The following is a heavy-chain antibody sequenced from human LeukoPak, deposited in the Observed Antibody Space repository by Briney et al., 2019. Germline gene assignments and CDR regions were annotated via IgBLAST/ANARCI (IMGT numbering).Heavy chain of an antibody. V-gene: IGHV3-15*01. D-gene: IGHD2-21*02. CDR1: EFTFSNAW. Sequence: GRSLTLSCAASEFTFSNAWMTWVRQAPGKGLEWVGRLKSRADGGTTDYAAVVKGRFTISRDDSKNTLHLVMTRLKSEDTAVYYCTTLGTVTAAGTPPDAFDIWGQGTKVTVSS. J-gene: IGHJ3*02. CDR2: LKSRADGGTT. CDR3: TTLGTVTAAGTPPDAFDI.